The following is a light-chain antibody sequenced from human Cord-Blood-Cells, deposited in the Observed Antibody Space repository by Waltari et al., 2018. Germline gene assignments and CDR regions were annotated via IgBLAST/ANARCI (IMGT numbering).Light chain of an antibody. CDR3: SSYTSSSTLVV. V-gene: IGLV2-14*01. CDR1: HRDVGGFNY. CDR2: DVS. J-gene: IGLJ2*01. Sequence: SAPTPPALVFGAPGPSLPLSCTGTHRDVGGFNYVPLYQPHPGKAPNLMIYDVSNRPSGVSNRFSGSKSGNTASLTISGLQAEDEADYYCSSYTSSSTLVVFGGGTKLTVL.